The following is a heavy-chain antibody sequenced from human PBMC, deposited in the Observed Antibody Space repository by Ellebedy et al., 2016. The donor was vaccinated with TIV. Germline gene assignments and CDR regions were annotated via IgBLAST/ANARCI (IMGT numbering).Heavy chain of an antibody. CDR2: ISYDGSNK. J-gene: IGHJ2*01. CDR3: ARDHSSGWYGDWYFDL. Sequence: GESLKISXAASGFTFSSYAMHWVRQAPGKGLEWVAVISYDGSNKYYADSVKGRFTISRDNSKNTLYLQMNSLRAEDTAVYYCARDHSSGWYGDWYFDLWGRGTLVTVSS. D-gene: IGHD6-19*01. CDR1: GFTFSSYA. V-gene: IGHV3-30-3*01.